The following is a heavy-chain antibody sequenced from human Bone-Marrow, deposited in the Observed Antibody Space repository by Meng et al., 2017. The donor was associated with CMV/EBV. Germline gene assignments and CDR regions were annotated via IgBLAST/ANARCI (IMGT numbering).Heavy chain of an antibody. CDR2: IRYDGGEK. CDR1: GFSFSTSG. V-gene: IGHV3-30*02. Sequence: GESLKISCAASGFSFSTSGMHWVRQAPGKGLEWVSFIRYDGGEKHYADSVKGRFAVSRDNSENTMFLQMSSLRVDDTAVYYCAKEIQLKLFDYWGQGTLVTASS. J-gene: IGHJ4*02. CDR3: AKEIQLKLFDY.